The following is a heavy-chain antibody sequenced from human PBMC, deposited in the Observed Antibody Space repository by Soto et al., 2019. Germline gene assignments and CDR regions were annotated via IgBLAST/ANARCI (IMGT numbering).Heavy chain of an antibody. J-gene: IGHJ6*02. CDR3: ARGPKAPPPHDYGMDV. CDR1: GFTFSSYV. Sequence: EVQLLESGGGLVQPGGSLRISCAASGFTFSSYVMNWVRQAPGKGLEWVSGIRGSGGDTFYADSVKGRFTISRDNSNNTLDLQMNSLRAEDTAVYYCARGPKAPPPHDYGMDVWGQGTTVTVSS. CDR2: IRGSGGDT. V-gene: IGHV3-23*01.